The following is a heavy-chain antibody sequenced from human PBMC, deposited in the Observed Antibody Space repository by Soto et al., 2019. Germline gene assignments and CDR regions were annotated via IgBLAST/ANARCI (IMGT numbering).Heavy chain of an antibody. V-gene: IGHV1-18*01. CDR3: ARVPEGGYSYGLFDY. CDR2: ISAYNGNT. J-gene: IGHJ4*02. D-gene: IGHD5-18*01. CDR1: GYTFTSYG. Sequence: GASVKVSCKASGYTFTSYGISWVRQAPGQGLEWMGWISAYNGNTNYAQKLQGRVTMTTDTSTSTAYMELGSLRSDDTAVYYCARVPEGGYSYGLFDYWGQGTLVTVSS.